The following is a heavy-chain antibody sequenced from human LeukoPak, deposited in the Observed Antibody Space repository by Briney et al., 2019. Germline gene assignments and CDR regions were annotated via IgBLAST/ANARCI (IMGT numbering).Heavy chain of an antibody. J-gene: IGHJ6*03. V-gene: IGHV3-30*04. CDR2: ISHDGRDT. D-gene: IGHD6-6*01. Sequence: PGTSLRLSCEASGFTFSTFPMHWVRQTPDKRLEWVAVISHDGRDTYYADSVKGRFTISRDNSKNNLYLQMNSLSPEDTAVVYCARVGRVSIYPSYMDVWGKGTTVIVSS. CDR3: ARVGRVSIYPSYMDV. CDR1: GFTFSTFP.